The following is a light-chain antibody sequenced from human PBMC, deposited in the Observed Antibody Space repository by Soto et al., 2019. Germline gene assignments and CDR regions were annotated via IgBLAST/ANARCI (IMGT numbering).Light chain of an antibody. J-gene: IGKJ1*01. CDR3: QQYCTSSWT. CDR1: QSVSSSF. CDR2: GAS. Sequence: EIVLTQSPGTLSLSPGERATLSCRASQSVSSSFLAWYQQKPGKAPRLLIYGASSRATGIPDRFSGSGSGTDFTLTISRLEPEDFAVYYCQQYCTSSWTFGQGTKVEIK. V-gene: IGKV3-20*01.